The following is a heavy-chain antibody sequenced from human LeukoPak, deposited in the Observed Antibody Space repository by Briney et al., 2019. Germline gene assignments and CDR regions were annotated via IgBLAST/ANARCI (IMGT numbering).Heavy chain of an antibody. CDR1: GGSISSSSYY. V-gene: IGHV4-61*05. J-gene: IGHJ2*01. CDR3: AGSHCSSTSCYAGYFDL. Sequence: SETLSLTCTVSGGSISSSSYYWGWIRQPPGKGLEWIGYIYYSGSTNYNPSLKSRVTISVDTSKNQFSLKLSSVTAADTAVYYCAGSHCSSTSCYAGYFDLWGRGTLVTVSS. CDR2: IYYSGST. D-gene: IGHD2-2*01.